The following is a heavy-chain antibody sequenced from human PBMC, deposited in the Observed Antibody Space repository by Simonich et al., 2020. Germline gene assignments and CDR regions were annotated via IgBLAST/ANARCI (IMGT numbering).Heavy chain of an antibody. CDR3: AKDMGYCSGGSCYYFDY. J-gene: IGHJ4*02. Sequence: EVQLVESAGGLVQPGRSLRLSCAASGFTFDDYAMHWVRPAPGKGLEWVYGISWNSGRIGYADSVKGRFTISRDNAKTSLYLQMNSLRAEDTALYYCAKDMGYCSGGSCYYFDYWGQGTLVTVSS. V-gene: IGHV3-9*01. CDR1: GFTFDDYA. D-gene: IGHD2-15*01. CDR2: ISWNSGRI.